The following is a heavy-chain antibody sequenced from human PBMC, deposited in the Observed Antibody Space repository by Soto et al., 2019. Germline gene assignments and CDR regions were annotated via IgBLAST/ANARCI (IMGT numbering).Heavy chain of an antibody. Sequence: QITLKESGPTLVKPTQTLTLTCTFSGFSLSTSGVGVGWIRQPPGKALEGLELIYWNDDKRYSPSLKHRLTFPQLRAENHLDLKFINGEPVDAAAYECARRGGYGSTSGDFDNWGEGGMVTGSS. CDR2: IYWNDDK. J-gene: IGHJ3*02. CDR1: GFSLSTSGVG. V-gene: IGHV2-5*01. CDR3: ARRGGYGSTSGDFDN. D-gene: IGHD6-6*01.